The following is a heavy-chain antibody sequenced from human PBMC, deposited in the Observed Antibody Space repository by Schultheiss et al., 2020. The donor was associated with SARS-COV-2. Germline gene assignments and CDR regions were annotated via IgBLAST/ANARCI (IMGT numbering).Heavy chain of an antibody. D-gene: IGHD4-11*01. CDR3: ARDTVTTLGWFDP. Sequence: SETLSLTCTVSGGSIGSGSYYWSWIRQPAGKGLEWIGRIYTSGSTNYNPSLKSRVTISVDTSKNQFSLKLSSVTAADTAVYYCARDTVTTLGWFDPWGQGTLVTVSS. CDR2: IYTSGST. V-gene: IGHV4-61*02. CDR1: GGSIGSGSYY. J-gene: IGHJ5*02.